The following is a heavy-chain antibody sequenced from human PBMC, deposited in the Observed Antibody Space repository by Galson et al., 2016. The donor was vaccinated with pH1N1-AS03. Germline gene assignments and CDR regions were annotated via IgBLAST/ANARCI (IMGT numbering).Heavy chain of an antibody. CDR3: AKEGDSSGDYFDY. CDR1: GFTFSSYG. V-gene: IGHV3-33*06. D-gene: IGHD3-22*01. Sequence: SLRLSCAASGFTFSSYGMHWVRQAPGKGLEWVAVMWYDGSNKYYVDSVKGRFTISRDNSKNTLYLQMNSLRAEDTAVYYCAKEGDSSGDYFDYWGQGILVTVSS. J-gene: IGHJ4*02. CDR2: MWYDGSNK.